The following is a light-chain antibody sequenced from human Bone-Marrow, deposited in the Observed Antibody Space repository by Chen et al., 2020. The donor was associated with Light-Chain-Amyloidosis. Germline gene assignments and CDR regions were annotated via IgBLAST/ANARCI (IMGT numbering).Light chain of an antibody. Sequence: SYELTQPPPVSLSPRPAARITCAGDDLPTKYAYWYQQKPGQAPVLVIHRDTERPSGISERFSGSSSGTTATLTISGGQAEDEADYHCQSADSSGTYEVIFGGGTKLTVL. J-gene: IGLJ2*01. V-gene: IGLV3-25*03. CDR2: RDT. CDR1: DLPTKY. CDR3: QSADSSGTYEVI.